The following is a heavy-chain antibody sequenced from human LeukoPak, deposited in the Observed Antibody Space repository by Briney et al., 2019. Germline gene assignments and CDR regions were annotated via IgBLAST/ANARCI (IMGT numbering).Heavy chain of an antibody. CDR3: ARESSSPYGTI. CDR1: GGSFSGYY. CDR2: INHSGST. V-gene: IGHV4-34*01. J-gene: IGHJ4*02. Sequence: SETLSLTCAVYGGSFSGYYWSWIRQPPGKGLEWIGEINHSGSTNYNPSLRSRVTISVDRSKNQFSLKLSSVTAADTAVYYCARESSSPYGTIWGQGTLVTVSS. D-gene: IGHD6-13*01.